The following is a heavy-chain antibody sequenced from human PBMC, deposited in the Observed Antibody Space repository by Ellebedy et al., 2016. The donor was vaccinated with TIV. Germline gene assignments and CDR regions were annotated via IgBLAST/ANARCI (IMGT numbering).Heavy chain of an antibody. Sequence: MPSETLSLTCTVSGGSISSSSYYWGWIRQPPGKGLEWIGEINHSGSTNYNPSLKSRVTISVDTSKNQFSLKLSSVTAADTAVYYCARERDGYSLGYFDYWGQGTLVTVSS. D-gene: IGHD5-24*01. CDR3: ARERDGYSLGYFDY. CDR2: INHSGST. CDR1: GGSISSSSYY. V-gene: IGHV4-39*07. J-gene: IGHJ4*02.